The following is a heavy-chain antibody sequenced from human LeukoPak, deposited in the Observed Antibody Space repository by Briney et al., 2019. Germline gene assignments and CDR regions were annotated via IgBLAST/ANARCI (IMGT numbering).Heavy chain of an antibody. V-gene: IGHV3-7*03. CDR2: IKLDGSEK. D-gene: IGHD4-11*01. J-gene: IGHJ4*02. Sequence: GGSLRLSCVASGFTFGKYWMSWVRQAPGKGLEWVANIKLDGSEKNYVDSVKGRFTISRDNAKNSLYLQMNSLGAEDTAVYYCARDRDSNWYPYHDHWSQGTLVSVSS. CDR1: GFTFGKYW. CDR3: ARDRDSNWYPYHDH.